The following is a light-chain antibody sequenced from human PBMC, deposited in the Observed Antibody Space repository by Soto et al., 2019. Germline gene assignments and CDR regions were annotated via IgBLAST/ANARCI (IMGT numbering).Light chain of an antibody. V-gene: IGKV1-6*01. J-gene: IGKJ1*01. Sequence: AIPLTQSPSSLSADVGDRVTMXCRASQGVDDYVGWFQHTAGRARRLLIYEAINVQSGGPSRFSGSGSVAYFRRTISSLQPEDSATYYGQQYNSYPWTFGQGTKVDIK. CDR3: QQYNSYPWT. CDR2: EAI. CDR1: QGVDDY.